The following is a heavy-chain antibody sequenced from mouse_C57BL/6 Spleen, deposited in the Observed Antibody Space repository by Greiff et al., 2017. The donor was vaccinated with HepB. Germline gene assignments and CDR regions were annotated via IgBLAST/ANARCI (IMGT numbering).Heavy chain of an antibody. CDR3: ARRGRDRGYAMDY. J-gene: IGHJ4*01. D-gene: IGHD3-1*01. V-gene: IGHV1-26*01. CDR2: INPNNGGT. Sequence: EVQLQQSGPELVKPGASVKISCKASGYTFTDYYMNWVKQSHGKSLEWIGDINPNNGGTSYNQKFKGKATLTVDKSSSTAYMELRSLTSEDSAVYYSARRGRDRGYAMDYWGQGTSVTVAS. CDR1: GYTFTDYY.